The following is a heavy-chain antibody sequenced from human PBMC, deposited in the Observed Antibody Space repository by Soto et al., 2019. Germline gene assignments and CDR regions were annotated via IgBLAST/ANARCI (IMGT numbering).Heavy chain of an antibody. CDR1: GGSITSYN. J-gene: IGHJ5*02. CDR2: VYNSGST. D-gene: IGHD2-21*01. V-gene: IGHV4-59*01. Sequence: TETLSLTCTVSGGSITSYNWNWLRQPPGKALEWIGYVYNSGSTNYNPSLKSRVTISVDTSKNQFSLKVNSVTAADTAVYYCARRAVVAVTGSLDNWLDPWGQGILVTVSS. CDR3: ARRAVVAVTGSLDNWLDP.